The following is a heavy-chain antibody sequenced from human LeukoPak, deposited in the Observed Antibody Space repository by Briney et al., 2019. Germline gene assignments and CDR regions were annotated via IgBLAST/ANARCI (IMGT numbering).Heavy chain of an antibody. CDR2: ISAYNGNT. J-gene: IGHJ5*02. Sequence: ASVKVSCKASGYTFTSYGISWVRQAPGQGLGRMGWISAYNGNTNYAQQFQGRVAMTTVNSTSTAFTELRSLGSDDTAVYYCARVRFDCSSTSCYYWFDPWGQGTLVTVSS. CDR1: GYTFTSYG. D-gene: IGHD2-2*01. CDR3: ARVRFDCSSTSCYYWFDP. V-gene: IGHV1-18*01.